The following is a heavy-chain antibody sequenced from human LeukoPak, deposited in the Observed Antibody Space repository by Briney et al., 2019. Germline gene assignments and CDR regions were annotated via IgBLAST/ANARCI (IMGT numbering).Heavy chain of an antibody. CDR2: ISGSGANT. D-gene: IGHD3-9*01. CDR3: AKEGLTGPFDF. J-gene: IGHJ4*02. Sequence: GGSLRLSCTASGFTLKNDAMSWVRQAPGKGLEWVSTISGSGANTYHADSVKGRFTISRDTSKNTLYLQMNSLRADDTAVYYCAKEGLTGPFDFWGQGTLVTVSS. V-gene: IGHV3-23*01. CDR1: GFTLKNDA.